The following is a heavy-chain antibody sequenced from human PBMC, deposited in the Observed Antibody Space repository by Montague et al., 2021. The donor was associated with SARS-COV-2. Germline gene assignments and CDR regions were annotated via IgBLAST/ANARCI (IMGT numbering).Heavy chain of an antibody. J-gene: IGHJ4*02. Sequence: SLRLSCAASGFTFSEYHMTWVRQAPGKGLQWVSYIGRDSAEVYYXESVKGRFSISRDNDRSALYLQLNNLRNEDTATYYCARDSGITGADDYWGQGTLVVVSS. CDR1: GFTFSEYH. V-gene: IGHV3-48*02. CDR3: ARDSGITGADDY. D-gene: IGHD1-14*01. CDR2: IGRDSAEV.